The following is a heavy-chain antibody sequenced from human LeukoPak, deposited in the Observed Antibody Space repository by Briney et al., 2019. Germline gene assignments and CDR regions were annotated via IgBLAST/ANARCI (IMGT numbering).Heavy chain of an antibody. CDR1: GGSFSGYY. J-gene: IGHJ6*03. CDR3: ARRPSGGSWYYYYYYMDV. Sequence: SETLSLTCAVYGGSFSGYYWSWIRQPPGKGLEWIGEINHSGSTNYNPSLKSRVTISVDTSKNQFSLKLSSVTAADTAMYYCARRPSGGSWYYYYYYMDVWGKGTTVTISS. D-gene: IGHD2-15*01. V-gene: IGHV4-34*01. CDR2: INHSGST.